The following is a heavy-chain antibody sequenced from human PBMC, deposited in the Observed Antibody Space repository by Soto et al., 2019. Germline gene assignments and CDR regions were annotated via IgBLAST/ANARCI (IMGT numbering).Heavy chain of an antibody. CDR2: TYYRSKWYN. J-gene: IGHJ4*02. Sequence: SQTLSLPCAISGDRVSSNSAAWNWIRQSPSRGLEWLGRTYYRSKWYNDYAVSVKSRITINPDTSKNQFSLQLNSVTPEDTAVYYCARGHSSPLGYSGYEFDYWGQGTLVTVSS. D-gene: IGHD5-12*01. CDR3: ARGHSSPLGYSGYEFDY. CDR1: GDRVSSNSAA. V-gene: IGHV6-1*01.